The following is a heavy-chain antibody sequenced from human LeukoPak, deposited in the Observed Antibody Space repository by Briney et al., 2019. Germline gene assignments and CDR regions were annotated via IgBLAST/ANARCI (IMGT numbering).Heavy chain of an antibody. CDR3: ARDLDGDYVGGFDP. J-gene: IGHJ5*02. CDR2: IYYSGST. Sequence: SETLSLTCTVSGGSISSGGYYWSWIRQHPGEGLEWIGYIYYSGSTYYNPSLKSRVTISVDTSKNQFSLKLSSVTAADTAVYYCARDLDGDYVGGFDPWGQGTLVTVSS. D-gene: IGHD4-17*01. CDR1: GGSISSGGYY. V-gene: IGHV4-31*03.